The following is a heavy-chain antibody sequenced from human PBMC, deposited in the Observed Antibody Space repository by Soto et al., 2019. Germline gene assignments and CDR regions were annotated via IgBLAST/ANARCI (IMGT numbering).Heavy chain of an antibody. CDR3: ARDPTNDGYRDY. D-gene: IGHD5-18*01. V-gene: IGHV3-30-3*01. J-gene: IGHJ4*02. CDR2: ISPDGSDK. Sequence: QVQLVESGGGVVQPGRSLRLSCAASKFIFSSYTMHWVRQAPGKGLEWVAVISPDGSDKYYADSVWGRFTISRDNPKSTMYLQMNSLTTEDTAVYYCARDPTNDGYRDYWGQGTLVTVSS. CDR1: KFIFSSYT.